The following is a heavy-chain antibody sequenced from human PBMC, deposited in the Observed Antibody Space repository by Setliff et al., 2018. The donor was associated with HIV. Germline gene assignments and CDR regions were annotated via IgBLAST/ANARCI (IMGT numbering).Heavy chain of an antibody. CDR2: IYTSGST. D-gene: IGHD3-22*01. Sequence: PSETLSLTCTVSGGSISSGSYYWSWIRQPAGKGLEWIEHIYTSGSTNYNPSLKSRVTISVDTSKNKFTLKLSSVTAADTAEYYCARESYYDSGGYLDVWGKGTTVTVSS. V-gene: IGHV4-61*09. CDR3: ARESYYDSGGYLDV. J-gene: IGHJ6*04. CDR1: GGSISSGSYY.